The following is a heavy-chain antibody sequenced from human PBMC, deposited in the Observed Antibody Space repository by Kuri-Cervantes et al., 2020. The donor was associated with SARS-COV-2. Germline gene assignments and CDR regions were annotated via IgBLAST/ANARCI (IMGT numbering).Heavy chain of an antibody. D-gene: IGHD6-19*01. CDR1: GFTFSSYW. CDR3: AKAPDVKYSSGWEYFDY. V-gene: IGHV3-7*03. J-gene: IGHJ4*02. CDR2: IKQDGSEK. Sequence: GSLRLSCAASGFTFSSYWMSWVRQAPGKGLEWVANIKQDGSEKYYVDSVKGRFTISRDNAKNSLYLQMNSLRAEDTAVYYCAKAPDVKYSSGWEYFDYWGQGTLVTVSS.